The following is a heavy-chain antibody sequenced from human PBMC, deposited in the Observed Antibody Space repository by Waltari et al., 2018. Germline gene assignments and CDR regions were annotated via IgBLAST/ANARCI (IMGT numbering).Heavy chain of an antibody. CDR1: GFTFSRYW. D-gene: IGHD7-27*01. Sequence: EVQLVESGGALVQPGGSLRRSCATSGFTFSRYWMHWVRQAPWKGLMWVEHIEIDRRSTTYTDSVRGQFTISRDSSKNTLYQQMNNLRDEDTAVYYCVRYEPGDGLDYWGQGTLVTVSS. CDR3: VRYEPGDGLDY. J-gene: IGHJ4*02. CDR2: IEIDRRST. V-gene: IGHV3-74*03.